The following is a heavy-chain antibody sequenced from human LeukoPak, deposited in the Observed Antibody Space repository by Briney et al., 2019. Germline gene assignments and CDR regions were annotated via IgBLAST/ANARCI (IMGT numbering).Heavy chain of an antibody. V-gene: IGHV3-30*03. CDR1: GFTFSSYG. CDR2: ISYDGSNK. Sequence: GRSLRLSCAASGFTFSSYGMHWVRQAPGKGLEWVAVISYDGSNKYYADSVKGRFTISRDNSKNTLYLQMNSLRAEDTAVYYCARENSSSWTNWFDPWGQGTLVTVSS. J-gene: IGHJ5*02. CDR3: ARENSSSWTNWFDP. D-gene: IGHD6-13*01.